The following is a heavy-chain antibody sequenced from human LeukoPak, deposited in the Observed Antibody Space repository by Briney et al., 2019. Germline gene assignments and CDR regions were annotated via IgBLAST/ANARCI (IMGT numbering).Heavy chain of an antibody. V-gene: IGHV4-34*01. CDR3: ATNKVSTAGAYDI. J-gene: IGHJ3*02. D-gene: IGHD2/OR15-2a*01. Sequence: KPSETLSLTCTVSGGSISSYYWSWIRQTPGKGLEWIGEINHSGSTNYNPSLKSRVTMSVDTSKNQFSLRLSSVTAADTAVYYCATNKVSTAGAYDIWGQGTMVIVSS. CDR2: INHSGST. CDR1: GGSISSYY.